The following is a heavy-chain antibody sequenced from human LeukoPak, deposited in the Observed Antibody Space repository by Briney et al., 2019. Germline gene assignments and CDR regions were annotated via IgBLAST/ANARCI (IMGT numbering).Heavy chain of an antibody. D-gene: IGHD3-3*01. J-gene: IGHJ4*02. CDR1: GFTFSTYG. Sequence: GGTLRLSCVASGFTFSTYGMSWVRQAPGKGLEWVSAISGSGGSTYYADSVKGRFTISRDNSKNTLYLQMNSLRAEDTAVYYCARDSTIFGVAMMYYFDYWGQGTLVTVSS. V-gene: IGHV3-23*01. CDR3: ARDSTIFGVAMMYYFDY. CDR2: ISGSGGST.